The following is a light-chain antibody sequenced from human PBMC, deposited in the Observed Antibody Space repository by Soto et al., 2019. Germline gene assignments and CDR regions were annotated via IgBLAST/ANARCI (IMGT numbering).Light chain of an antibody. CDR2: GNT. Sequence: QSVLTQPPSVSGAPGQRVTISCTGSRSNIGAGYDVHWYQQLPGTAPKLLIYGNTNRPSGVPDRFSGSKSGTSASLAITGLQAEDEADYYCQSYDSSLSGNWVFGGGTKLTVL. V-gene: IGLV1-40*01. CDR1: RSNIGAGYD. CDR3: QSYDSSLSGNWV. J-gene: IGLJ3*02.